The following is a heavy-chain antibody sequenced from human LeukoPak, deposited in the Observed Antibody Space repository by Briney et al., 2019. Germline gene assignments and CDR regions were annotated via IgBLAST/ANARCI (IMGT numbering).Heavy chain of an antibody. CDR1: GGSFSGYY. Sequence: SETLSLTYAVYGGSFSGYYWSWIRQPPGKGLEWIGEINHSGSTNYNPSLKSRVTISVDTSKNQFSLKLSSVTAADTAVYYCARGGYGHWVDYWGQGTLVTVSS. CDR3: ARGGYGHWVDY. D-gene: IGHD5-12*01. V-gene: IGHV4-34*01. CDR2: INHSGST. J-gene: IGHJ4*02.